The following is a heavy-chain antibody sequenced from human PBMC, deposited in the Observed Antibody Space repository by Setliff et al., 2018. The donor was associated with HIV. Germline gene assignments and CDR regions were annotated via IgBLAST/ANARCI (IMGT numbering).Heavy chain of an antibody. J-gene: IGHJ6*03. D-gene: IGHD2-15*01. CDR3: ARSLAYCSGGGCSSGNYYYMDV. Sequence: SETLSLTCTVSGGSISGSSYYWGWIRQSPEKGLEWIGSIFHAGSTYYNPSLKSRVTLSVDTSENQYSPKLTSLIAADTAVYYCARSLAYCSGGGCSSGNYYYMDVWGKGTTVTVSS. CDR1: GGSISGSSYY. V-gene: IGHV4-39*01. CDR2: IFHAGST.